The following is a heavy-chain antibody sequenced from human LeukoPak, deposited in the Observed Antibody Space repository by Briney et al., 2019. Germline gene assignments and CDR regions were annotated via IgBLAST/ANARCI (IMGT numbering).Heavy chain of an antibody. CDR3: AKDLSSAITSSLVMDV. Sequence: GRSLRLSCAVSGFIFDDYAMHWVRQAPGKGLEWVSGITWNRDNIAYADSVRGRFTISRDNAKNYLYLQMNSLRAEDTALYYCAKDLSSAITSSLVMDVWGQGITVTVSS. CDR2: ITWNRDNI. J-gene: IGHJ6*02. CDR1: GFIFDDYA. D-gene: IGHD3-22*01. V-gene: IGHV3-9*01.